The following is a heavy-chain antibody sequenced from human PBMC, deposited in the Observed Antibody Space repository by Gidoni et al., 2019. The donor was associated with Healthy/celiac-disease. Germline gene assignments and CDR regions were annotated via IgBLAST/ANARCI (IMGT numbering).Heavy chain of an antibody. D-gene: IGHD3-10*01. J-gene: IGHJ4*02. Sequence: EVQLVQSGAEVKKPGESLKISCKGSGYSFTSYWIGWVRQMPGKGLEWMGIIYPGDSDTRFSPSFQGQVTISADKSISTAYLQWSSLKASDTAMYYCARHNHHYYGSGSYLDYWGQGTLITVSS. CDR3: ARHNHHYYGSGSYLDY. V-gene: IGHV5-51*01. CDR2: IYPGDSDT. CDR1: GYSFTSYW.